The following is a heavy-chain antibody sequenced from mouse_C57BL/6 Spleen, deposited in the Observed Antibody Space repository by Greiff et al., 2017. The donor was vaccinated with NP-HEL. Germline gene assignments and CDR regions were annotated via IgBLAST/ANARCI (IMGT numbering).Heavy chain of an antibody. J-gene: IGHJ3*01. CDR1: GYTFTSYW. V-gene: IGHV1-55*01. CDR2: IYPGSGST. D-gene: IGHD2-3*01. CDR3: ARSGDGYYLAWFAY. Sequence: VKLKQPGAELVKPGASVKMSCKASGYTFTSYWITWVKQRPGQGLEWIGDIYPGSGSTNYNEKFKSKATLTVDTSSSTAYMQLSSLTSEDSAVYYCARSGDGYYLAWFAYWGQGTLVTVSA.